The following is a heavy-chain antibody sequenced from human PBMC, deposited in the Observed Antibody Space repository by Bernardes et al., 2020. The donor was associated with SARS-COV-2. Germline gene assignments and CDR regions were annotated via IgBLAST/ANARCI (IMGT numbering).Heavy chain of an antibody. CDR1: GISPYW. D-gene: IGHD2-2*01. CDR2: INGDGSST. CDR3: ARDGGRGGVVLPAARNGMDV. Sequence: GGSLRLSCVVSGISPYWMHWVRQAPGKGLVWVSRINGDGSSTGYADSVKGRFTISRDNAKNTLYLHMDSLRVEDTAIYYCARDGGRGGVVLPAARNGMDVWGQGTTVTVSS. V-gene: IGHV3-74*01. J-gene: IGHJ6*02.